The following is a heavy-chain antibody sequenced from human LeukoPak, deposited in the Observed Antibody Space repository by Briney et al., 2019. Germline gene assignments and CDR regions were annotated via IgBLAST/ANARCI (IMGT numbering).Heavy chain of an antibody. CDR2: INPNSGGT. Sequence: ASVKVSCKASGYTFTGYYMHWVRQAPGQGLEWMGRINPNSGGTNYAQKFQGRVTMTRDTSISTAYMELSRLRSDDTAVYYCARVTSSSWDFDYWGRGTLVTVSS. J-gene: IGHJ4*02. V-gene: IGHV1-2*06. D-gene: IGHD6-13*01. CDR3: ARVTSSSWDFDY. CDR1: GYTFTGYY.